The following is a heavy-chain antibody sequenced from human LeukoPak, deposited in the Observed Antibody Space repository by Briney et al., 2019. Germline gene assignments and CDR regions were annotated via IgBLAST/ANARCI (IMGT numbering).Heavy chain of an antibody. V-gene: IGHV4-59*01. Sequence: SETLSLTCTVSGGSISSYYWSWIRQPPGKGLEWIGYIYYSGSTNYNPSLKSRVTISVDTSKNQFSLKLSSVTAADTAVYYCAGTHEHGGYPTTYFDYWGQGTLVTVSS. CDR1: GGSISSYY. CDR3: AGTHEHGGYPTTYFDY. D-gene: IGHD5-12*01. J-gene: IGHJ4*02. CDR2: IYYSGST.